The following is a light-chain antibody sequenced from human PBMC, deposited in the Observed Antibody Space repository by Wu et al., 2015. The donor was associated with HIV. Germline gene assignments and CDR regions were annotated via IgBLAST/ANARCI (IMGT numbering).Light chain of an antibody. CDR1: QGISNS. Sequence: DIQMTQSPSSLSASVGDRVTITCRASQGISNSLAWYQQKAGKAPKLLLFGASRLESGVPSRFSGSGSGTDYTLTISSLQPEDFATYYCQQYYRTPGTFGQGTKVEIK. J-gene: IGKJ1*01. CDR2: GAS. V-gene: IGKV1-NL1*01. CDR3: QQYYRTPGT.